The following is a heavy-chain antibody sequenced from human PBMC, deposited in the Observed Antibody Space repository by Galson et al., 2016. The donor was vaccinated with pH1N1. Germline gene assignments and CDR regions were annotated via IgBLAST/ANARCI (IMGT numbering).Heavy chain of an antibody. D-gene: IGHD3-10*01. CDR1: GGSISSSSYY. V-gene: IGHV4-39*02. CDR3: ARDRRVREWGADTFDI. Sequence: LSLTCTVSGGSISSSSYYWGWIRQPPGKGLEWIGSIYYSGSTYYNPSLKSRVTISVETSKNQFSLKLSSVTAADTAVYYCARDRRVREWGADTFDIWGQGTMVTVSS. CDR2: IYYSGST. J-gene: IGHJ3*02.